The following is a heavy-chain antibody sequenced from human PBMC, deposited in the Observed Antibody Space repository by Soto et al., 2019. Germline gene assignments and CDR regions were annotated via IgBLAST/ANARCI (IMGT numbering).Heavy chain of an antibody. CDR3: ARLLCSSVSQAGNYFDS. J-gene: IGHJ4*01. V-gene: IGHV4-30-4*01. CDR1: GDSMNSGDYY. CDR2: VYYSGST. Sequence: PSETLSLTCTVSGDSMNSGDYYWSWVRQPPGKGLEWIGYVYYSGSTYYNPSLKSRISISVATNRFSLKLTSVTAADTAVYFCARLLCSSVSQAGNYFDSWGHGTLVTVSS. D-gene: IGHD6-19*01.